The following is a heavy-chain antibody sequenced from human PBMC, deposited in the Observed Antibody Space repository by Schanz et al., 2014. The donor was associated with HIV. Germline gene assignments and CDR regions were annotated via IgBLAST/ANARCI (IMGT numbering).Heavy chain of an antibody. D-gene: IGHD5-12*01. CDR1: GGALSMYA. V-gene: IGHV1-69*01. CDR3: TRSRYELHWLDL. Sequence: QVQLVQSGAEVEKPGSSVKVSCKASGGALSMYAINWVRQAPGQGLEWIGDIIPILGGANYAQRFQDRVTITADESTNTAYMELRSLRSDDTAVYYCTRSRYELHWLDLWGQGTLVTVSS. CDR2: IIPILGGA. J-gene: IGHJ5*02.